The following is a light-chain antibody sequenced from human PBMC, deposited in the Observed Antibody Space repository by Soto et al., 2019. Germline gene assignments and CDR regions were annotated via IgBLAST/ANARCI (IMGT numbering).Light chain of an antibody. Sequence: EIVMTQSPATLSVSPGERATIPCRASQSVSSSLAWYQQKPGQAPGILIYGASTRATGIPARFSGSGSGTEFTLTISGLQSEDFAVFYCQQYRNWPLTFGGGTKVDNK. CDR1: QSVSSS. V-gene: IGKV3-15*01. CDR2: GAS. J-gene: IGKJ4*01. CDR3: QQYRNWPLT.